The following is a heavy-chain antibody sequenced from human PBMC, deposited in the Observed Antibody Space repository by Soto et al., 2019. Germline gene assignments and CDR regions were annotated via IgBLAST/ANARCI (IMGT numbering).Heavy chain of an antibody. V-gene: IGHV3-9*01. J-gene: IGHJ6*02. D-gene: IGHD6-13*01. Sequence: EVQLVESGGGLVQPGRSLRLSCAASGFTFDDYAMHWVRQAPGKGLEWVSGISWNSGSIGYADSVKGRFTISRDNAKNSLYLQMNSLRAEDTALYYCAKDIGYSQPDYYYYYGMDVWGQGTTVTVSS. CDR3: AKDIGYSQPDYYYYYGMDV. CDR1: GFTFDDYA. CDR2: ISWNSGSI.